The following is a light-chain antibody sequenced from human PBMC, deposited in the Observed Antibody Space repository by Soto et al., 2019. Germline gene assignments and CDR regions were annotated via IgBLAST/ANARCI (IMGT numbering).Light chain of an antibody. CDR1: QSVSSSY. CDR3: QQYGSSPPT. J-gene: IGKJ2*01. V-gene: IGKV3-20*01. Sequence: EIVLTQSPGTLSLSPGERANLSCRASQSVSSSYLAWYQQKPGQAPRLLIYGASSRATGIPDRFSGSGSGTDFTLTIIRLEPEDFAVYYCQQYGSSPPTFGQGTKLQIK. CDR2: GAS.